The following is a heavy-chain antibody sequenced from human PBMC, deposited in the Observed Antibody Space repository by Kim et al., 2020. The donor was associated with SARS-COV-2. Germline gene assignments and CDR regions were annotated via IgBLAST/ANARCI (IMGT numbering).Heavy chain of an antibody. CDR2: ISWNSGSI. V-gene: IGHV3-9*01. CDR3: AKDSFANSSGDLHY. J-gene: IGHJ4*02. D-gene: IGHD3-22*01. Sequence: GGSLRLSCAASGFTFDAYDMHWVRQAPGKGLEWVSGISWNSGSIGYADSVKGRFTISRDNAKNSLYLQMNSLRAEDTALYYCAKDSFANSSGDLHYWGQGTLVTVSS. CDR1: GFTFDAYD.